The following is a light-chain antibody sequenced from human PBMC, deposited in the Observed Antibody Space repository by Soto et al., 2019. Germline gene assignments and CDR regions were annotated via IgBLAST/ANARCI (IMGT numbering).Light chain of an antibody. CDR3: QQYGSSRWT. J-gene: IGKJ1*01. Sequence: EIVLTHSPGTLSLSPGERATLSCRASQSVSSSYLAWYQQKPGQAPRPLIYGASSRAIGIPDRFSGSGSGTDFTLTISRLEPEDFAVYYCQQYGSSRWTFGQGTKVEIK. V-gene: IGKV3-20*01. CDR2: GAS. CDR1: QSVSSSY.